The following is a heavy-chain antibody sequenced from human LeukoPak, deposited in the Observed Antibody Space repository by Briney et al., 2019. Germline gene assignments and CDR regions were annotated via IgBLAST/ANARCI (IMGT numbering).Heavy chain of an antibody. D-gene: IGHD3-3*02. Sequence: GASVKVSCKASGGTFSSYAISWVRQAPGQGLEWMGGIIPIFGTANYAQKLQGRVTITADKSTSTAYMELSSLRSEDTAVYYCASMFGVVNYYYMDVWGKGTTVTVSS. CDR3: ASMFGVVNYYYMDV. CDR1: GGTFSSYA. CDR2: IIPIFGTA. J-gene: IGHJ6*03. V-gene: IGHV1-69*06.